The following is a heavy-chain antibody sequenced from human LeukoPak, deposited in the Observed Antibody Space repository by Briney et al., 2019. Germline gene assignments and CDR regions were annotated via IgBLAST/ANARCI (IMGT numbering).Heavy chain of an antibody. J-gene: IGHJ6*03. V-gene: IGHV4-61*02. CDR3: TRGSIAYYYMDV. CDR1: GDSISSGDYY. CDR2: ISSSGST. Sequence: SETLSLTCTVSGDSISSGDYYWSWIRQPAGKGLEWIGRISSSGSTNYNPSLKSRVTISVDTSKNQFSLKLSSVTAADTAVYYCTRGSIAYYYMDVWGEGTTVTISS. D-gene: IGHD3-22*01.